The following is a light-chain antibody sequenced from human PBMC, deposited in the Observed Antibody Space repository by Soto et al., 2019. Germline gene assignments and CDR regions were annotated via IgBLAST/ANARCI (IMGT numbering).Light chain of an antibody. CDR2: DAS. V-gene: IGKV1-5*01. CDR3: HQYNYYRPT. Sequence: DIQMTQSPSTLSGSVGDRVTITCRASQTISTWLAWYQEKPGKAPKLLIYDASSLEGGVPSRFSGSGSGTEFTLTISSLQPDDFATYYCHQYNYYRPTFGQGTKVDI. CDR1: QTISTW. J-gene: IGKJ1*01.